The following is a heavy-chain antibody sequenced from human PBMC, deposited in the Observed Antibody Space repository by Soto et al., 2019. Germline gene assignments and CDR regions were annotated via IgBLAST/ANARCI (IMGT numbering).Heavy chain of an antibody. CDR3: ARGQRITMVRGVIIGTYYYYYGMDV. V-gene: IGHV4-31*03. D-gene: IGHD3-10*01. CDR2: IYYSGST. Sequence: SETLSLTCTVSGGSISSGGYYWSWIRQHPGKGLEWIGYIYYSGSTYYNPSLKSRVTISVDTSKNQFSLKLSSVTAADTAVYYCARGQRITMVRGVIIGTYYYYYGMDVWGQGTTVTVSS. J-gene: IGHJ6*02. CDR1: GGSISSGGYY.